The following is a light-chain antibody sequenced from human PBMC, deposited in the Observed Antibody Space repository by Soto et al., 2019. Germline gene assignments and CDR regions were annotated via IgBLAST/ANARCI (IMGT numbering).Light chain of an antibody. CDR2: KAC. CDR1: QNINTW. V-gene: IGKV1-5*03. Sequence: IQMTQSPSTLSASVGDRVTITCRASQNINTWLAWYQQKPGEPPKLLIFKACRLKSGVASGFSGGGSGTRFTLTISGLQPDDFATYYSQQSSNYVWTFGQGTKV. J-gene: IGKJ1*01. CDR3: QQSSNYVWT.